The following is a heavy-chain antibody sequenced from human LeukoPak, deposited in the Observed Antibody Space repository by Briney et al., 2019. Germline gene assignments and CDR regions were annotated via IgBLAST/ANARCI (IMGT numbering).Heavy chain of an antibody. D-gene: IGHD6-19*01. V-gene: IGHV3-9*01. Sequence: GRSLRLSCAASGFTFDDYAMHWVRQAPGKGLEWVSGISWNSGSIGYADSVKGRFTISRDNAKNSLYLQMNSLRAEDTALYYCAKDRLAGVAVAVDYWGQGTLVTVSS. CDR2: ISWNSGSI. J-gene: IGHJ4*02. CDR3: AKDRLAGVAVAVDY. CDR1: GFTFDDYA.